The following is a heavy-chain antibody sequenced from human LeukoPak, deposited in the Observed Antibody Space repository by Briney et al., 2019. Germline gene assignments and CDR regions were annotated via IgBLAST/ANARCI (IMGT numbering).Heavy chain of an antibody. Sequence: GGSLRLSCAASGFTFSSYGMHWVRQAPGKGLEWVAVIWYDGSNKYYADSVKGRFTISRDNSKNTLYLQMNSLRAEDTAVYYCAREYPSRYYYDSSGYLDYWGQGTLVTVSS. CDR1: GFTFSSYG. J-gene: IGHJ4*02. V-gene: IGHV3-33*01. CDR3: AREYPSRYYYDSSGYLDY. D-gene: IGHD3-22*01. CDR2: IWYDGSNK.